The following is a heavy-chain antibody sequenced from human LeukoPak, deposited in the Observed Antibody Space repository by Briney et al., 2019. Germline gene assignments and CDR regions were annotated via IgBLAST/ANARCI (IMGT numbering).Heavy chain of an antibody. CDR3: ARVTYSSSWYVKDDYYYGMDV. CDR1: GGSFSGYY. V-gene: IGHV4-34*01. CDR2: INHSGST. Sequence: SETLSLTCAVYGGSFSGYYWSWIRQPPGKGLEWIGEINHSGSTNYNPSLKSRVTISVDTSKNQFSLKLSSVTAADTAVYYCARVTYSSSWYVKDDYYYGMDVWGQGTTVTVSS. D-gene: IGHD6-13*01. J-gene: IGHJ6*02.